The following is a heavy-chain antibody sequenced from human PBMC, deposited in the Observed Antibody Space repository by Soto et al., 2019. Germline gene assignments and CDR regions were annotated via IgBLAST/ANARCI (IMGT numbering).Heavy chain of an antibody. V-gene: IGHV3-72*01. CDR2: SRDKGNSYST. J-gene: IGHJ4*02. CDR1: GFTFSDYY. CDR3: VRSLPGTTSFDY. Sequence: WGSLRLSCAGSGFTFSDYYIDWVRQAPGKGLEWVGRSRDKGNSYSTDYGASVRGRFTVSRDGSKNSLYLQMNSLETGDTALYYCVRSLPGTTSFDYWGRGTLVTVSS. D-gene: IGHD1-7*01.